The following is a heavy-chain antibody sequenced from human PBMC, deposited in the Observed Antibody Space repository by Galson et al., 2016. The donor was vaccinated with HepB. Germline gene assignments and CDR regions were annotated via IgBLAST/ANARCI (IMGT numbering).Heavy chain of an antibody. CDR3: ARTGRSGSRYGGIQGTFDG. V-gene: IGHV4-39*01. CDR1: GGSISTSSFY. D-gene: IGHD5-18*01. CDR2: ILYSGTT. J-gene: IGHJ3*01. Sequence: SETLSLTCTVSGGSISTSSFYWGWIRQPPGKGLEWIGNILYSGTTYNNPSLKSRVTITVDTSKNQFSLKLTSVTAAGTAVYYCARTGRSGSRYGGIQGTFDGWGQGTMVTVSS.